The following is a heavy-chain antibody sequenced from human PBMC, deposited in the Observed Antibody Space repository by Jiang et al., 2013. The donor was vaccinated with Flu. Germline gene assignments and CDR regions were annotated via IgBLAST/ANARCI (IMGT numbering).Heavy chain of an antibody. V-gene: IGHV1-46*01. CDR2: INPSGGST. D-gene: IGHD6-6*01. J-gene: IGHJ4*02. CDR3: ARDSPREYSSIESDY. CDR1: GYTFTSYY. Sequence: GAEVKKPGASVKVSCKASGYTFTSYYMHWVRQAPGQGLEWMGIINPSGGSTSYAQKFQGRVTMTRDTSTSTVYMELSSLRSEDTAVYYCARDSPREYSSIESDYWGQGTLVTVSS.